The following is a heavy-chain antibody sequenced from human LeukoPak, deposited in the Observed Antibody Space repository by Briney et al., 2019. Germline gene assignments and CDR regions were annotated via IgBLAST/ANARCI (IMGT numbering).Heavy chain of an antibody. CDR2: IYPGDSHT. V-gene: IGHV5-51*01. J-gene: IGHJ4*02. CDR3: ARTSSSGNFDY. Sequence: GESLKISCKGSGYIFTSYWIGWVRQMPGKGLEGMGIIYPGDSHTRYSPSFQGQVTISADKSISTAYLQWSSLKASDTAMYYCARTSSSGNFDYWGQGTLVTVSS. D-gene: IGHD6-13*01. CDR1: GYIFTSYW.